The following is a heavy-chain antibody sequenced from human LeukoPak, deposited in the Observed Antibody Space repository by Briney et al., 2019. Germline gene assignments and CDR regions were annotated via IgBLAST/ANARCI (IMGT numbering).Heavy chain of an antibody. CDR2: ISSSGSTI. V-gene: IGHV3-11*01. J-gene: IGHJ4*02. CDR1: GFTFSDYY. CDR3: ARGLTYYYDSSGLI. D-gene: IGHD3-22*01. Sequence: GGSLRLSCAASGFTFSDYYMSWIRQAPGRGLEWVSYISSSGSTIYYADSVKGRFTISRDNAKNSLYLQMNSLRAEDTAVYYCARGLTYYYDSSGLIWGQGTLVTVSS.